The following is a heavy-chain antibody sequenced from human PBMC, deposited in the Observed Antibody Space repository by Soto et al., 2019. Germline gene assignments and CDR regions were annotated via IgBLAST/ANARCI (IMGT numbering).Heavy chain of an antibody. CDR3: ARESNTVTTRSSDY. J-gene: IGHJ4*02. D-gene: IGHD4-17*01. Sequence: QVQLVQSGAEGKKPGSSVKVSCKASGGTFSSYTISWVRQAPGQGLAWMGRINPILGIANYAQKFQGRVTITADKSTSTAYMELSSLRSEDTAVYYCARESNTVTTRSSDYWGQGTLVTVSS. CDR1: GGTFSSYT. V-gene: IGHV1-69*02. CDR2: INPILGIA.